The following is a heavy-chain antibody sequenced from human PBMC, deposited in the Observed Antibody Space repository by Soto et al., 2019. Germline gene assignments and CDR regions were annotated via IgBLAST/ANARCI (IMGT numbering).Heavy chain of an antibody. CDR1: GDSVSSDNYY. V-gene: IGHV4-61*01. CDR2: IYSSGST. D-gene: IGHD5-18*01. CDR3: ARDIRGYSRAFDY. J-gene: IGHJ4*02. Sequence: PSETLSLTCTVSGDSVSSDNYYWTWIRQPPGKGLEWIGYIYSSGSTNYNPSLKSRVTISLDTSSNQFSLKLTSVTAADTAVYYCARDIRGYSRAFDYWGQGTLVTASS.